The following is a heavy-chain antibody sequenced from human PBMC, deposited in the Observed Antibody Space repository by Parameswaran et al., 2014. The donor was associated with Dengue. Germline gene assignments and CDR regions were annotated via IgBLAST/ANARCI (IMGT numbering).Heavy chain of an antibody. CDR2: ISGSGGST. CDR3: AKGEGISGYCSGGGCYSGDWFDP. J-gene: IGHJ5*02. D-gene: IGHD2-15*01. V-gene: IGHV3-23*01. Sequence: VRQGSREGAGSGVSAISGSGGSTYYADSVKGRFTISRDNSKNTLYLQMNSLRAEDTAVYYCAKGEGISGYCSGGGCYSGDWFDPWGQGTLVTVSS.